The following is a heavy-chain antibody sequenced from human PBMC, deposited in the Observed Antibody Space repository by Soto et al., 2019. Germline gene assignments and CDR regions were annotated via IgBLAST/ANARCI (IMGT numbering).Heavy chain of an antibody. D-gene: IGHD6-6*01. V-gene: IGHV3-9*01. CDR1: GFTFDDYA. J-gene: IGHJ5*02. CDR3: AKDARIAARPSWFDP. CDR2: ISWNSGSI. Sequence: GGSLRLSCAASGFTFDDYAMHWVRQAPGEGLEWVSGISWNSGSIGYADSVKGRFTISRDNAKNSLYLQMNSLRAEDTALYYCAKDARIAARPSWFDPWGQGTLVTVSS.